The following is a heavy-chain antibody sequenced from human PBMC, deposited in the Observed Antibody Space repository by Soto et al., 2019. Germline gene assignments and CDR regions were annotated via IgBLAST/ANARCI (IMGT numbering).Heavy chain of an antibody. CDR3: ASPRKISYYYDSSGPRDAFDI. V-gene: IGHV1-69*06. D-gene: IGHD3-22*01. CDR1: GGTFSSYA. J-gene: IGHJ3*02. Sequence: GASVKVSCKASGGTFSSYAISWVRQAPGQGLEWMGGIIPIFGTANYAQKFQGRVTITADKSTSTAYMELSSLRSEDTAVYYCASPRKISYYYDSSGPRDAFDIWGQGTMVTVSS. CDR2: IIPIFGTA.